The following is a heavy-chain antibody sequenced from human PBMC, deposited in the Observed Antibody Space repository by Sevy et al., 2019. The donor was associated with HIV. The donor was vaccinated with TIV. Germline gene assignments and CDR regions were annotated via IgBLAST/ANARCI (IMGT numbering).Heavy chain of an antibody. CDR1: GGSISSGDYY. V-gene: IGHV4-30-4*01. CDR2: IYYSGGT. Sequence: SETLSLTCTVSGGSISSGDYYWIWIRQPPGKGLEWIGYIYYSGGTYYNPSLKSRVTISVDTSKNQFSLKLTSVTAADPAVYYCAREAYYYASSGYNGGLIDSWGQGTLVTVSS. D-gene: IGHD3-22*01. J-gene: IGHJ4*02. CDR3: AREAYYYASSGYNGGLIDS.